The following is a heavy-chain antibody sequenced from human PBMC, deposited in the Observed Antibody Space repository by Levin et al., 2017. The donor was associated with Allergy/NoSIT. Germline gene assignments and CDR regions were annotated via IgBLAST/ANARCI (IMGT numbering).Heavy chain of an antibody. CDR3: ATHDYGGYNAFDI. CDR2: ISGSGTTL. D-gene: IGHD4-17*01. Sequence: GGSLRLSCVASGFTFSSYSMDWVRQAPGKGLEWVSYISGSGTTLYYADSVKGRFTVSRDNAKNSLYLQMNSLRAEDTAVYFCATHDYGGYNAFDIWGQGTMVTVSS. CDR1: GFTFSSYS. V-gene: IGHV3-48*01. J-gene: IGHJ3*02.